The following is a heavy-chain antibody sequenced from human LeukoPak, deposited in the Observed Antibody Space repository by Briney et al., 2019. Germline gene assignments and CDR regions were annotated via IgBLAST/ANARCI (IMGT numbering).Heavy chain of an antibody. V-gene: IGHV1-46*01. J-gene: IGHJ5*02. Sequence: ASVKVSCKASGYIFTSYYIHWVRQAPGQGLEWMGLINPTGGNTNYAQRFQGRVTMTRDMSTSTVYMELSSLISEDTAVYYCARVRPGPYNWFDPWGQGTLVTVSP. CDR3: ARVRPGPYNWFDP. CDR1: GYIFTSYY. CDR2: INPTGGNT. D-gene: IGHD3-10*01.